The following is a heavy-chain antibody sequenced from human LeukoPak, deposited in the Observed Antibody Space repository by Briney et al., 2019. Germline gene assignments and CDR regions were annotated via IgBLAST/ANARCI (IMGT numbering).Heavy chain of an antibody. CDR1: GFPLRNYA. J-gene: IGHJ4*02. Sequence: GGSLRLSCAASGFPLRNYAMGWVRQAPGKGLEWVSAISGSGGRTYYADSVKGRFTISRDNSQNTLYLQMNSLRAEDTAVYYCARATRAARHFDYWGQGTLVTVSS. V-gene: IGHV3-23*01. CDR3: ARATRAARHFDY. D-gene: IGHD6-6*01. CDR2: ISGSGGRT.